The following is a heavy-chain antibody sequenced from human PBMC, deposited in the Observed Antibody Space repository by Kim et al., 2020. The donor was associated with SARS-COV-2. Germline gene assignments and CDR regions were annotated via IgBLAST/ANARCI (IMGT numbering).Heavy chain of an antibody. CDR2: IYYSGST. D-gene: IGHD6-19*01. Sequence: SETLSLTCTVSGGSISSSSYYWGWIRQPPGKGLEWIGSIYYSGSTYYNPSLKSRVTISVDTSKNQFSLKLSSVTAADTAVYYCARQSSGDEYYYGMDVWGQGTTVTVSS. CDR1: GGSISSSSYY. V-gene: IGHV4-39*01. CDR3: ARQSSGDEYYYGMDV. J-gene: IGHJ6*02.